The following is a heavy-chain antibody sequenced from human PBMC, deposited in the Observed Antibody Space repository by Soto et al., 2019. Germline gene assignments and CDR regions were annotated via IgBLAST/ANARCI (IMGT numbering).Heavy chain of an antibody. CDR1: GYTFTSYG. V-gene: IGHV1-18*01. J-gene: IGHJ6*03. CDR2: ISAYNGNT. D-gene: IGHD3-3*01. Sequence: ASVKVSCKASGYTFTSYGISWVRQAPGQGLEWMGWISAYNGNTNYAQKLQGRATMTTDTSTSTAYMELRSLRSDDTAVYYCARLYYDFWSGYYTGYYYYMDGWGKGTTVTVAS. CDR3: ARLYYDFWSGYYTGYYYYMDG.